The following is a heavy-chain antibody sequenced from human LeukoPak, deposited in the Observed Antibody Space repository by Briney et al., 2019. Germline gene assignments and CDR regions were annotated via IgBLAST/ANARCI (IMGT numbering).Heavy chain of an antibody. Sequence: KPSETLSLTCAVYGGSFSGYYWSWIRQPPGKGLEWIGEINHSGSTNYNPSLKSRVTISVDTSKNQFSLKLSSVTAADTAVYYCARVGMITFGGVIAYYYYYYMDVWAKGPRSPSP. CDR3: ARVGMITFGGVIAYYYYYYMDV. D-gene: IGHD3-16*02. CDR2: INHSGST. V-gene: IGHV4-34*01. CDR1: GGSFSGYY. J-gene: IGHJ6*03.